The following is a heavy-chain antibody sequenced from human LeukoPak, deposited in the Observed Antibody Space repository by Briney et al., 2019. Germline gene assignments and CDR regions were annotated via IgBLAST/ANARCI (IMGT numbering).Heavy chain of an antibody. J-gene: IGHJ4*02. Sequence: SETLSLTCTVSGGSISSSSYYWGWIRQPPGEGLEWIGSIYYSGSTYYNPSLKSRVTISVDTSKNQFSLKLSSVTAADTAVYYCARACGITIFGVVINYYFDYWGQGTLVTVSS. CDR2: IYYSGST. D-gene: IGHD3-3*01. CDR1: GGSISSSSYY. V-gene: IGHV4-39*07. CDR3: ARACGITIFGVVINYYFDY.